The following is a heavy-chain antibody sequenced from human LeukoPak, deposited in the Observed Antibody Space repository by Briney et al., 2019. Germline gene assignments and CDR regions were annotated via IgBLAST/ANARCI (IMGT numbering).Heavy chain of an antibody. V-gene: IGHV3-33*06. CDR2: IWYDGSKT. J-gene: IGHJ5*02. CDR3: AKGLSYRSPWFDP. D-gene: IGHD3-10*01. Sequence: GRSLRLSCATSGFTFSSHGMHWVRQAPGKGLEWVADIWYDGSKTYYADSVKGRFTISRDYSKNTLYLQMNNLRAEDTAVYYCAKGLSYRSPWFDPWGQGTLVTVSS. CDR1: GFTFSSHG.